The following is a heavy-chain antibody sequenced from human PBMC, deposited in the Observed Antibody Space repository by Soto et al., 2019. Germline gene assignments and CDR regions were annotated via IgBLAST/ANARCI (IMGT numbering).Heavy chain of an antibody. D-gene: IGHD2-2*01. Sequence: QVQLVQSGAEVKKPGSSVKVSCKASGGTFSSYAISWVRQAPGQGLEWMGGIIPIFGTANYAQKFQGRVTITADKSTSTAYMELSSLRSEDTAVYYGARDIRYCSSTSCYSWFDPWGQGTLVTVSS. J-gene: IGHJ5*02. V-gene: IGHV1-69*06. CDR3: ARDIRYCSSTSCYSWFDP. CDR1: GGTFSSYA. CDR2: IIPIFGTA.